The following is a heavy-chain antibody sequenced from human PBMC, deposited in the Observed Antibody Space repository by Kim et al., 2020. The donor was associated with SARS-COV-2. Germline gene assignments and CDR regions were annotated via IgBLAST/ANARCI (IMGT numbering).Heavy chain of an antibody. CDR2: ST. J-gene: IGHJ4*02. CDR3: ARVAIRGFDY. Sequence: STYSADSVKGRFTISRDNSKNTLYLQMNSLRAEDTAVYYCARVAIRGFDYWGQGTLVTVSS. D-gene: IGHD5-18*01. V-gene: IGHV3-53*01.